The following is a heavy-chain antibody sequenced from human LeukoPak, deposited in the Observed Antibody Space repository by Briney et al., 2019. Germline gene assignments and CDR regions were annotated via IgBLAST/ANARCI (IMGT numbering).Heavy chain of an antibody. CDR3: ARSIAVAGNLWYFDL. CDR2: IYHSGGT. Sequence: SGTLSLTCAVSGGSISNSNWWIWVRQPPGKGLEWIGEIYHSGGTNYNPSLKSQVTISVDKSKNQFSLNLNSVTAADTAVYYCARSIAVAGNLWYFDLWGQGTTVTVSS. D-gene: IGHD6-19*01. CDR1: GGSISNSNW. J-gene: IGHJ6*02. V-gene: IGHV4-4*02.